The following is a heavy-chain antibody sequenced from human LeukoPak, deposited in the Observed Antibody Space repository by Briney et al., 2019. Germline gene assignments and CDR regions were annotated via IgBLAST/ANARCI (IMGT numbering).Heavy chain of an antibody. V-gene: IGHV1-2*02. D-gene: IGHD2-2*01. Sequence: GASVKVSCKASGYTFTGYYMHWVRQAPGQGLEWMGWINPNSGGTNYAQKFQGRVTMTRDTSISTAYMELSRLRSDDTAVYYCARGSRNYCSSTSCYSDGWFDPWGQGTLVTVSS. CDR2: INPNSGGT. J-gene: IGHJ5*02. CDR1: GYTFTGYY. CDR3: ARGSRNYCSSTSCYSDGWFDP.